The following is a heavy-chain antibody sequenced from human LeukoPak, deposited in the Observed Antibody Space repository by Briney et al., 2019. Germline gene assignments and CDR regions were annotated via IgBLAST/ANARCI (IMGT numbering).Heavy chain of an antibody. J-gene: IGHJ5*02. CDR2: INSSNSTI. Sequence: GGSLRLSCAASGFTFSSYSMNWVRQAPGKGLEWVSYINSSNSTIYYAHSVKGRFTISRDNAKNSLYLQMNSLRAEDTAVYYCARDFGARGWFDHWGQGTLVTVSS. CDR3: ARDFGARGWFDH. CDR1: GFTFSSYS. D-gene: IGHD3-10*01. V-gene: IGHV3-48*01.